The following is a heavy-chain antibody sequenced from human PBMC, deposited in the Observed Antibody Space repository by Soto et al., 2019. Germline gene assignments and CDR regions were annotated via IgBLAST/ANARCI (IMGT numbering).Heavy chain of an antibody. Sequence: SETLSLTCTVSGDSISSGDYYWSWIRQHPGKGLEWIGYIYYSGSTNYNPSLKSRVTISVDTSKNQFSLKLSSVTAADTAVYYCARGYYDFWSGYYNPEGPYFDYWGQGTLVTVSS. D-gene: IGHD3-3*01. V-gene: IGHV4-61*08. CDR2: IYYSGST. J-gene: IGHJ4*02. CDR1: GDSISSGDYY. CDR3: ARGYYDFWSGYYNPEGPYFDY.